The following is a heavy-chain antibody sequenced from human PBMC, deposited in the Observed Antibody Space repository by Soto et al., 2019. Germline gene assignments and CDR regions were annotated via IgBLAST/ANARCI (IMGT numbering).Heavy chain of an antibody. CDR1: GYTFTSHG. V-gene: IGHV1-18*01. D-gene: IGHD3-3*01. CDR2: ISAYNGNT. J-gene: IGHJ5*02. Sequence: QVQLVQSGAEVKKPGASVKVSCKASGYTFTSHGISWVRQAPGQGLEWMGWISAYNGNTNYAQKLQGRVTMTTDTTTSTAYMGLRSLRSDDTAVYYGARDVDFWSGRNWFDPWGEGTLVTVSS. CDR3: ARDVDFWSGRNWFDP.